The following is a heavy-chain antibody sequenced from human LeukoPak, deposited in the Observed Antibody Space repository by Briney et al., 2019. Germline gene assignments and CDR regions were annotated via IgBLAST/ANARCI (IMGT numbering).Heavy chain of an antibody. J-gene: IGHJ4*02. D-gene: IGHD6-13*01. Sequence: PGGSLRLSCAASGFTFSSYGMHWVRQAPGKGLEWVSSISSSSSYIYYADSVKGRFTISRDNAKNSLYLQMNSLRAEDTAVYYCARDRAGYSSSWYVDYWGQGTLVTVSS. CDR1: GFTFSSYG. CDR2: ISSSSSYI. CDR3: ARDRAGYSSSWYVDY. V-gene: IGHV3-21*01.